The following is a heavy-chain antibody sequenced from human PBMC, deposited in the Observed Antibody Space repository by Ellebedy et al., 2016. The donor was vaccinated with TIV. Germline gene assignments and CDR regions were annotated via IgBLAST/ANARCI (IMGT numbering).Heavy chain of an antibody. J-gene: IGHJ4*02. D-gene: IGHD6-6*01. CDR2: ISSSGSTI. Sequence: PGGSLRLSCAASGFTFSDYYMSWIRQAPGKGLEWVSYISSSGSTISYADSVKGRFTISRDNAKNSLYLQMNSLRAEDTAVDYCARDKYKYSSSGGLFDYWGQGTLVTVSS. CDR3: ARDKYKYSSSGGLFDY. CDR1: GFTFSDYY. V-gene: IGHV3-11*01.